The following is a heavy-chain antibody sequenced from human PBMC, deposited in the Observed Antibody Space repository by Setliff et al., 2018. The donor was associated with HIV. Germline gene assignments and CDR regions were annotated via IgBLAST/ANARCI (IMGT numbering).Heavy chain of an antibody. CDR2: IQTSGRT. J-gene: IGHJ4*02. V-gene: IGHV4-4*07. Sequence: SETLSLTCTVSGGSISNYYWSWIRQPAGKGLEWIGRIQTSGRTNNNPSLKSRVTMSVDTSKNQFSLILTSVTAADTAVYYCARSSRVNCGGDCYLCDYWGQGTPVTVSS. CDR3: ARSSRVNCGGDCYLCDY. D-gene: IGHD2-21*02. CDR1: GGSISNYY.